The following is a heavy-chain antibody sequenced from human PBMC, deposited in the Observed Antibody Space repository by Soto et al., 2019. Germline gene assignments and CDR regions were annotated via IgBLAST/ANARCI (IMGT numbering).Heavy chain of an antibody. CDR2: IYPGDSDI. V-gene: IGHV5-51*01. CDR1: GYSFTIYW. Sequence: GESLKISCKGSGYSFTIYWIGWVRQMPWKGLAWMGIIYPGDSDIRYSPSFQGQVTLSADKSISTAYLQWRSLKDSDPAIYYCAGTGEYYYDSRGPPNAFDIWGQGTMVTVSS. J-gene: IGHJ3*02. CDR3: AGTGEYYYDSRGPPNAFDI. D-gene: IGHD3-22*01.